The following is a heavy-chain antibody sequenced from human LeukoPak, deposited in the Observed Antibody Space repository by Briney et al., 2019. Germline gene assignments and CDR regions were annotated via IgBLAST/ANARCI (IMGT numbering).Heavy chain of an antibody. CDR2: ISSSSSYI. Sequence: PGGSLRLSCAASGFTFSSYSMNWVRQAPGKGLELVSSISSSSSYIYYADSVKGRFTISRDNAKNSLYLQMNSLRAEDTAVYYCASDDRLQAYVSAAFDIWGQGTMVTVSS. D-gene: IGHD3-16*01. J-gene: IGHJ3*02. V-gene: IGHV3-21*01. CDR3: ASDDRLQAYVSAAFDI. CDR1: GFTFSSYS.